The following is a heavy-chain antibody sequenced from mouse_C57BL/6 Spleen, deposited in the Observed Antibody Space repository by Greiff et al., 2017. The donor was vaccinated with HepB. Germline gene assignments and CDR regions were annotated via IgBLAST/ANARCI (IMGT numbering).Heavy chain of an antibody. Sequence: VQRVESGAELARPGASVKLSCKASGYTFTSYGISWVKQRTGQGLEWIGEIYPRSGNTYYNEKFKGKATLTADKSSSTAYMELRSLTSEDSAVYFCARPSGTVYAMDYWGQGTSVTVSS. V-gene: IGHV1-81*01. J-gene: IGHJ4*01. CDR1: GYTFTSYG. D-gene: IGHD3-3*01. CDR3: ARPSGTVYAMDY. CDR2: IYPRSGNT.